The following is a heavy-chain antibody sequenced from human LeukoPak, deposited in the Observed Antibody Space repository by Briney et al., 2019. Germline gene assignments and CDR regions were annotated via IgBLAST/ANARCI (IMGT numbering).Heavy chain of an antibody. J-gene: IGHJ4*02. Sequence: GGSLRLPCAASGFTFSRYWMSWVRQAPGKGLEWVANIKQDGSEKDYVDSVKGRFTISRDNAKNSLYLQMNSLTAEDTAVYYCARESFAARWDWGQGTLVTVSS. CDR2: IKQDGSEK. V-gene: IGHV3-7*01. CDR1: GFTFSRYW. D-gene: IGHD6-6*01. CDR3: ARESFAARWD.